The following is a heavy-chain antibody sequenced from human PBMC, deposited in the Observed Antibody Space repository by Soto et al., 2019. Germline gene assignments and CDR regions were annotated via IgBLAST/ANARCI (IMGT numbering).Heavy chain of an antibody. J-gene: IGHJ5*02. CDR3: ARHAGDCGNTGCPPFDP. CDR2: VYPGDSDV. D-gene: IGHD2-21*01. CDR1: GYRFTSYW. V-gene: IGHV5-51*01. Sequence: GESLKISCKGSGYRFTSYWIGWVRQMPGKGLEWMGIVYPGDSDVRYSPSFQGQVTISAAGSINTAYLQWSSLKASDTAMYFCARHAGDCGNTGCPPFDPWGQGTMVTVSS.